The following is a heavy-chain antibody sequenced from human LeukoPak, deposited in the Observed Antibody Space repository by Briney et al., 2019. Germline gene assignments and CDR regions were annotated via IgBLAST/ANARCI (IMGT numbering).Heavy chain of an antibody. CDR2: IIPILGIA. J-gene: IGHJ4*02. Sequence: SVKVSCKASGGTFSSYAISWVRQAPGQGLEWMGRIIPILGIANYAQKFQGRVTITADKSTSTAYMELSSLRSEDTAVYYCARVRDSYNYVHDYWGQGTLVTVSS. D-gene: IGHD5-24*01. CDR1: GGTFSSYA. CDR3: ARVRDSYNYVHDY. V-gene: IGHV1-69*04.